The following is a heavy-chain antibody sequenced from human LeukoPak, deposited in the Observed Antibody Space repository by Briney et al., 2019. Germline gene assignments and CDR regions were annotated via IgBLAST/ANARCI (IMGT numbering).Heavy chain of an antibody. D-gene: IGHD6-19*01. CDR3: ARASSSGWSDAFDI. J-gene: IGHJ3*02. CDR2: IKQDGSEK. CDR1: GFAFSTSW. V-gene: IGHV3-7*03. Sequence: GGSLRLSCAASGFAFSTSWMHWVRQAPGKGLEWVANIKQDGSEKYYVDSVKGRFTISRDNAKNSLYLQMNSLRAEDTAVYYCARASSSGWSDAFDIWGQGTMVTVSS.